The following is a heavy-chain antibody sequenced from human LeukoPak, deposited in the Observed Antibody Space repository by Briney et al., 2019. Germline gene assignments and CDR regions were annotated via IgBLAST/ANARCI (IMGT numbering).Heavy chain of an antibody. Sequence: GGSLRLSCAASGFTFSSYGMHWVRQAPGKGLEWVAFIRYDGSNKYYADSVKGRFTISRDNSKNTLYRQMNSLRTEDPAVYYCATDQQSWQWLAHPPDYWGQGALLTVSS. CDR1: GFTFSSYG. V-gene: IGHV3-30*02. CDR3: ATDQQSWQWLAHPPDY. D-gene: IGHD6-19*01. CDR2: IRYDGSNK. J-gene: IGHJ4*02.